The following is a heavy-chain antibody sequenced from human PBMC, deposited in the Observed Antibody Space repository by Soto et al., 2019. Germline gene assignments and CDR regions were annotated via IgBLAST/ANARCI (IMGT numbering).Heavy chain of an antibody. V-gene: IGHV4-31*03. D-gene: IGHD4-4*01. Sequence: TLSLTCTVPGGSISSGGYYGSWISQHPGKGVEWIGYIYYSGSTYYNPSLKSRVTISVDTSKNQFSLKLSSVTAADTAVYYCARDADPDFYSSYGMDVWGQGTTVTVSS. CDR1: GGSISSGGYY. J-gene: IGHJ6*02. CDR2: IYYSGST. CDR3: ARDADPDFYSSYGMDV.